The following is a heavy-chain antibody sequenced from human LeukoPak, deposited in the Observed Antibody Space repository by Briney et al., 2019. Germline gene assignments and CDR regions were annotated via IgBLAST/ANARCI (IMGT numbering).Heavy chain of an antibody. CDR1: GFTFSSYG. CDR3: ARISRYDFWGGSISGRYNGMDV. D-gene: IGHD3-3*01. CDR2: IWYDGSNK. V-gene: IGHV3-33*01. Sequence: PGGSLRLSCAASGFTFSSYGMHWVRQAPGKGLEWVAVIWYDGSNKYYADSVKGRFTISRDNSKNTLYLQMNSLRAEDTAVYYCARISRYDFWGGSISGRYNGMDVWGQGTTVTVSS. J-gene: IGHJ6*02.